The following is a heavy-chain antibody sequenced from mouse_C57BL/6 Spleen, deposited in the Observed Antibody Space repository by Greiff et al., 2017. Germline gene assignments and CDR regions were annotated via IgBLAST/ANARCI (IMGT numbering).Heavy chain of an antibody. V-gene: IGHV1-80*01. D-gene: IGHD1-1*01. CDR1: GYAFSSYW. J-gene: IGHJ4*01. CDR2: IYPGDGDT. Sequence: VKLQQSGAELVKPGASVKISCKASGYAFSSYWMNWVKQRPGKGLEWIGQIYPGDGDTNYNGKFKGKATLTADKSSSTAYMQLSSLTSEDSAVYFCARRAVAPYYYAMDYWGQGTSVTVSS. CDR3: ARRAVAPYYYAMDY.